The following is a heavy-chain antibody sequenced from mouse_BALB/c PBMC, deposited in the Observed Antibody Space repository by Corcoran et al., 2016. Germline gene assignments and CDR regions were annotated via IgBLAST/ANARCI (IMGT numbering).Heavy chain of an antibody. J-gene: IGHJ4*01. V-gene: IGHV9-3-1*01. CDR1: GYTFTNYG. CDR2: INTYTGEP. CDR3: AREPSSMDY. Sequence: QIQLVQSGPELKKPGETVKISCKASGYTFTNYGMNWVKQAPGKGLKWMGWINTYTGEPTYVDDFKGRFAFSLETSASTAYLQINNLKNEDTATYFCAREPSSMDYWGQGTSVTVSS.